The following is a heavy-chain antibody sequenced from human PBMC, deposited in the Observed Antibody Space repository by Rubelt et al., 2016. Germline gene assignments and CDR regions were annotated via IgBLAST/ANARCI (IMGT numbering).Heavy chain of an antibody. V-gene: IGHV4-34*01. CDR2: INHSGST. Sequence: QVQLQQWGAGLLKPSETLSLTCAVYGGSFSGYYWSWIRQPPGKWLEWIGEINHSGSTNYNPSLMRRVARSVDTSENQVVLRLSSVAAADTAVEYCARDLRYSGSWYREYIQHWGQGTLVTVSS. CDR3: ARDLRYSGSWYREYIQH. D-gene: IGHD6-13*01. J-gene: IGHJ1*01. CDR1: GGSFSGYY.